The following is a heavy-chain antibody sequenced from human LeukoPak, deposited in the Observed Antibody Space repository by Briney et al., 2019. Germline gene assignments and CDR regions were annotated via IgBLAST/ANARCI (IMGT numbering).Heavy chain of an antibody. V-gene: IGHV3-11*01. CDR3: ARVPPHGLSKNYFDY. D-gene: IGHD2/OR15-2a*01. J-gene: IGHJ4*02. CDR2: ITNSGPTI. Sequence: GGSLRLSCTASGFIFSDYYMSWIRQAPGKGLEWVSYITNSGPTIYYADSVKSRFTISRDNAKTSLYLQMSSLRGEDTAVYYCARVPPHGLSKNYFDYWGQGALVTVSS. CDR1: GFIFSDYY.